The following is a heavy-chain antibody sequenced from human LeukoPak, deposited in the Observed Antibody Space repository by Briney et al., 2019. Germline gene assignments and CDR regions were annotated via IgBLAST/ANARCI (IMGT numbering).Heavy chain of an antibody. V-gene: IGHV3-74*01. CDR2: INIAGSVT. CDR1: GFNFSNYW. Sequence: GGSLRLTCAASGFNFSNYWMHWVRQAPGKGLEWVSRINIAGSVTTYADSVKGRFTISRDNAKKTLYLQMNSLRAEDTAVYYCARDMVDWGQGTLVTVSS. D-gene: IGHD2-15*01. J-gene: IGHJ4*02. CDR3: ARDMVD.